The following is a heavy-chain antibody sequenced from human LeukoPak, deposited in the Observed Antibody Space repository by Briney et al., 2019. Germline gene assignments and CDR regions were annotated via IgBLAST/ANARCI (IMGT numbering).Heavy chain of an antibody. J-gene: IGHJ4*02. CDR1: GGTFSNYA. Sequence: SVKVSCKTSGGTFSNYAISWVRQAPGQGLEWMGRIIPIFGTANYAQKFQGRVTIIADQSSSTAYMELSSLRTEDTAMYYCARDKGRYFGSKTYYNDFFDYWGQGTLVTVSS. V-gene: IGHV1-69*15. D-gene: IGHD3-10*01. CDR2: IIPIFGTA. CDR3: ARDKGRYFGSKTYYNDFFDY.